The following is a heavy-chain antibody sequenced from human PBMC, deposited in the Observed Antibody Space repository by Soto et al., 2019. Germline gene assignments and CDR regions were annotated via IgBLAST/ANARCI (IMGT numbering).Heavy chain of an antibody. CDR3: ASQEVRYFDWLLLDYYYYMDV. CDR2: INHSGST. Sequence: PSETLSLTCAVYGGSFSGYYWSWIRQPPGKGLEWIGEINHSGSTNYNPSIKSRVTISVDTSKNQFSLNLSSVTAADTAVYYCASQEVRYFDWLLLDYYYYMDVWGKGTTVTVSS. V-gene: IGHV4-34*01. CDR1: GGSFSGYY. J-gene: IGHJ6*03. D-gene: IGHD3-9*01.